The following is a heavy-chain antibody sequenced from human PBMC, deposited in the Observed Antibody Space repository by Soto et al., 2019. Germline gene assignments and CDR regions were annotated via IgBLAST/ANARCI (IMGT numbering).Heavy chain of an antibody. CDR1: GFTFGGYA. V-gene: IGHV3-7*01. CDR2: IKQDGSEK. D-gene: IGHD3-9*01. J-gene: IGHJ3*02. Sequence: GGSLRLSCAASGFTFGGYAMSWVRQAPGRGLEWVANIKQDGSEKYYVDSVKGRFTISRDNAKNSLYLQMNSLRAEDTAVYYCARDQYDILTGYSHDAFDIWGQGTMVTVSS. CDR3: ARDQYDILTGYSHDAFDI.